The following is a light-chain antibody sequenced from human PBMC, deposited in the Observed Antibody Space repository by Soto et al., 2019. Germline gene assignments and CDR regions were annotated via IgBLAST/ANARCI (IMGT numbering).Light chain of an antibody. CDR2: GAS. CDR1: QGISNY. Sequence: DIQMTQSPSAMSASVGDTVTITCRASQGISNYLAWFQQKPGKVPKRLIYGASSFQSGVPPRFRGSASGTEFNLTISSLQPEDFATYYCLQHYTFPLTFGGGIKVEI. CDR3: LQHYTFPLT. J-gene: IGKJ4*01. V-gene: IGKV1-17*03.